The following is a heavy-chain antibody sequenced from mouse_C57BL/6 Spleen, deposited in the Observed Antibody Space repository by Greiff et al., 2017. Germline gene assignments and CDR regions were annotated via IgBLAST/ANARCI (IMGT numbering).Heavy chain of an antibody. V-gene: IGHV1-4*01. Sequence: QVQLQQSGAELARPGASVKMSCKASGYTFTSYTMHWVKQRPGQGLEWIGYINPSSGYTKYNQKFKDKATLTADKSSSTAYMQLSSLTSEDSAVYYCAKTLQLGRFAYWGQGTLVNVAA. CDR3: AKTLQLGRFAY. CDR1: GYTFTSYT. D-gene: IGHD4-1*02. J-gene: IGHJ3*01. CDR2: INPSSGYT.